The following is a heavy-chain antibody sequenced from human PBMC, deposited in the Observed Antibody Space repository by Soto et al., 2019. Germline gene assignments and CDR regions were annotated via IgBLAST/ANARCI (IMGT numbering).Heavy chain of an antibody. CDR1: GYSFTNYW. Sequence: PGESLKISCKASGYSFTNYWIGWVRQMPGKGLEWMGIIYPGDSDTRYSPTFQGQVTISADKSFSTAYLQWSSLKASVTSMYYCARSDYIFSSVDHWGRGTQVTVSS. CDR2: IYPGDSDT. D-gene: IGHD3-10*01. V-gene: IGHV5-51*01. CDR3: ARSDYIFSSVDH. J-gene: IGHJ4*02.